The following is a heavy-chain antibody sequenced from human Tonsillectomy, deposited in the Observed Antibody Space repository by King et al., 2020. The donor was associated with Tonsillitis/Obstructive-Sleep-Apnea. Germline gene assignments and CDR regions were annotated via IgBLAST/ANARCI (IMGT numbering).Heavy chain of an antibody. CDR3: ASSPCSGGSCYYHY. CDR1: GGSFSGYY. J-gene: IGHJ4*02. Sequence: VQLPQWGAGLLKPSETLSLPCAVYGGSFSGYYWSWIRQPPGKGLEWIGEINHSGSTNYNPSLKSRVTISVDTSKNQFSLKLRSVTAADTAVYYCASSPCSGGSCYYHYWGQGTLVTVSS. V-gene: IGHV4-34*01. CDR2: INHSGST. D-gene: IGHD2-15*01.